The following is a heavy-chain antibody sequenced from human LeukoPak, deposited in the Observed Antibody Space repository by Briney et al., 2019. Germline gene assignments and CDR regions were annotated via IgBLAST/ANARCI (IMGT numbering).Heavy chain of an antibody. V-gene: IGHV3-33*08. J-gene: IGHJ4*02. CDR1: GFTFSSYA. CDR3: ARGPAVAGNYFDY. D-gene: IGHD6-19*01. Sequence: GGSLRLSCAASGFTFSSYAMHWVRQAPGKGLEWVAVIWYDGSNKYYADSVKGRFTISRDNSKNTLYLQMNSLRAEDTAVYYCARGPAVAGNYFDYWGQGTLVTVSS. CDR2: IWYDGSNK.